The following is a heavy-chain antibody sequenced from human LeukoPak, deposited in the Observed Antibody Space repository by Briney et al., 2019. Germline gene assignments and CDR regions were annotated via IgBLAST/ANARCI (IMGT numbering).Heavy chain of an antibody. CDR1: GYSFTSYW. V-gene: IGHV5-51*01. Sequence: GESLKISCKGSGYSFTSYWIGWVRQMPGKGLEWMGIIYPGDSDTRYSPSFQGQVPIPADKSISTAYLQWSSLKASDTAMYYCARGGIAVANSNWFDPWGQGTLVTVS. CDR2: IYPGDSDT. J-gene: IGHJ5*02. CDR3: ARGGIAVANSNWFDP. D-gene: IGHD6-19*01.